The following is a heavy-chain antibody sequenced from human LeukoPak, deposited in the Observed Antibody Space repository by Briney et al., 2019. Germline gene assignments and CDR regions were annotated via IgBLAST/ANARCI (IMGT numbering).Heavy chain of an antibody. V-gene: IGHV3-9*01. Sequence: GRSLRLSCAASGFTFDDYAMHWVRQAPGEGLEWVSGISWNSGSIGYADSVKGRFTISRDNAKNSPYLQMNSLRAEDTALYYCAKDITSRITMIVVWGQGTLVTVSS. CDR1: GFTFDDYA. D-gene: IGHD3-22*01. J-gene: IGHJ4*02. CDR3: AKDITSRITMIVV. CDR2: ISWNSGSI.